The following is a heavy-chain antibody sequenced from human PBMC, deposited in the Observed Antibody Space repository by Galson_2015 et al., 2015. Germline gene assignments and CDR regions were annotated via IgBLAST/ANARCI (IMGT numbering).Heavy chain of an antibody. CDR3: ARDIRLLRFVGWFDP. V-gene: IGHV4-4*02. Sequence: SETLSLTCAVSGGSISSSNWWSWVRQPPGKGLEWIGEIYHSGSANYNPSLKSRVTISVDKSKNQFSLKLSSVTAADTAVYYCARDIRLLRFVGWFDPWGQGALVTVSS. CDR2: IYHSGSA. CDR1: GGSISSSNW. D-gene: IGHD2-15*01. J-gene: IGHJ5*02.